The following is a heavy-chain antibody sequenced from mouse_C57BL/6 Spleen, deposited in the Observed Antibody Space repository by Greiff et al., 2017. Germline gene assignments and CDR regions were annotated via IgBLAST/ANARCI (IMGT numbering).Heavy chain of an antibody. J-gene: IGHJ4*01. V-gene: IGHV1-69*01. D-gene: IGHD1-1*01. CDR1: GYTFTSYW. CDR2: IDPSDSYT. CDR3: ARCYGRGLDD. Sequence: QVQLKQPGAELVMPGASVKLSCKASGYTFTSYWMHWVKQRPGQGLEWIGEIDPSDSYTNYNQKFKGKSTLTVDKSSSTAYMQLSSLTSEDSAVYYCARCYGRGLDDWGQGTSVTVSS.